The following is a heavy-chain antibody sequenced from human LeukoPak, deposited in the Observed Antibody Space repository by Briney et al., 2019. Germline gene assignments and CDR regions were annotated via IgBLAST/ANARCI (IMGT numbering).Heavy chain of an antibody. CDR1: GLPFNRYA. J-gene: IGHJ4*02. CDR3: ARLGHSSGWYYFDY. CDR2: ISYDGSNK. Sequence: GGPQRLSCAPSGLPFNRYATHGVRQAPGRALVGVADISYDGSNKYYADSVKGRFTISRDNSKNTLYLQMNSLRAEDTAVYYCARLGHSSGWYYFDYWGQGTLVTVSS. D-gene: IGHD6-19*01. V-gene: IGHV3-30*04.